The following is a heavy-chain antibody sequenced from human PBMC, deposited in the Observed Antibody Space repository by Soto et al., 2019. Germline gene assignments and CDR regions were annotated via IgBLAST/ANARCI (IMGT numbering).Heavy chain of an antibody. Sequence: PSQTLSLTCAISWDRVSTNSATCDWIRQSPSRGLEWLGRTYYRSNWYTDYAVSVKGRITISPDTSNNQLSLQLNSVTPDDTAVYYCARLIGNSWLDSWGQGTLVTVSS. CDR1: WDRVSTNSAT. CDR2: TYYRSNWYT. CDR3: ARLIGNSWLDS. V-gene: IGHV6-1*01. D-gene: IGHD2-8*01. J-gene: IGHJ5*01.